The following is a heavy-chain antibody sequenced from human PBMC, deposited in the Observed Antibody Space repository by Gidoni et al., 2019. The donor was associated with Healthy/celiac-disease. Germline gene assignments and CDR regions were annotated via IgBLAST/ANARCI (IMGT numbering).Heavy chain of an antibody. CDR2: IYYSGST. D-gene: IGHD6-19*01. Sequence: QVQLQESGPGLVNPSETLSLTCTVSVGSISSNSYYWGWIRQPPGKGLEWIGSIYYSGSTYYNPSLKSRVTISVDTSKNQFSLKLTSVTAADTAVYHCARRLVHYYFDYWGQGTLVTVSS. CDR1: VGSISSNSYY. CDR3: ARRLVHYYFDY. V-gene: IGHV4-39*01. J-gene: IGHJ4*02.